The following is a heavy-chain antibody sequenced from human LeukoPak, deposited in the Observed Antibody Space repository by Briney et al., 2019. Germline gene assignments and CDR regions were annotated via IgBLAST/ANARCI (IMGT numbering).Heavy chain of an antibody. Sequence: PSETLSLTCAVYGGPFSGYYWSWIRQPPGKGLEWIGEINHSGSTNYNPSLKSRVTISVDTSKNQFSLKLSSVTAADTAVYYCARRVPRYYYGSGTVGWFDPWGQGTLVTVSS. D-gene: IGHD3-10*01. CDR1: GGPFSGYY. CDR2: INHSGST. CDR3: ARRVPRYYYGSGTVGWFDP. V-gene: IGHV4-34*01. J-gene: IGHJ5*02.